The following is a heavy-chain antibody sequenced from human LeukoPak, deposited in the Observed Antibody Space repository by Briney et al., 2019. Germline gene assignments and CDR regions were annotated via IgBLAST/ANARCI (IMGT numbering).Heavy chain of an antibody. Sequence: GASVKVSCKASGYTLTGYYLHWVRQAPGQGLEWMGWINPNSGGTNYAQKFQGRVSMTRDTSISTAYMELSRLRFDDTAVYYCARGVNVVRGVSILEDYYSNGMDVWGQGTTVTVS. J-gene: IGHJ6*02. CDR3: ARGVNVVRGVSILEDYYSNGMDV. CDR1: GYTLTGYY. D-gene: IGHD3-10*01. CDR2: INPNSGGT. V-gene: IGHV1-2*02.